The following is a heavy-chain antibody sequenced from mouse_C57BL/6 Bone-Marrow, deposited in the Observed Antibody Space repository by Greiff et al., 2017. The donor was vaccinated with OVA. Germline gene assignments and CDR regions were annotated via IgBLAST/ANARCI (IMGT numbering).Heavy chain of an antibody. CDR3: ARESSAWFAY. Sequence: QVQLQQPGAELVKPGASVTLSCKASGYTFTSYWMHWVKQRPGQGLEWIGMIHPNSGSTNYNEKFKSKATLTVDNSSSTAYMRLSSLTSEDSAVCYCARESSAWFAYWGQGTLVTVSA. D-gene: IGHD3-1*01. V-gene: IGHV1-64*01. CDR1: GYTFTSYW. CDR2: IHPNSGST. J-gene: IGHJ3*01.